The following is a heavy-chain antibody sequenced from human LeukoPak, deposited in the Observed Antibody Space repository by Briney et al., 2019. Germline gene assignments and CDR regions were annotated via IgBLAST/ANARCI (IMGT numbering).Heavy chain of an antibody. J-gene: IGHJ3*02. V-gene: IGHV4-59*01. Sequence: SETLSLSCTASGGSISSYYWSWIRQPPGKGLEWIGYIYYSGSTNYNPSLKSRVTISVDTSKNQFSLKLSSVTAADTAVYCCARGGRSFYGNAIDTRGQGTMVTVSS. CDR2: IYYSGST. CDR1: GGSISSYY. D-gene: IGHD1-26*01. CDR3: ARGGRSFYGNAIDT.